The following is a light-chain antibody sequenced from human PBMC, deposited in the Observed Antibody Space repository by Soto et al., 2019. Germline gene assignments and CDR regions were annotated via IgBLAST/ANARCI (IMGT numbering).Light chain of an antibody. V-gene: IGKV1-5*01. CDR1: QSIGRF. CDR3: QQSYSTPWT. Sequence: IHISQSPSTLSVSMRDRVTITCRASQSIGRFLAWYQHQPGKAPKLLIYDASTLESGVPSRFSGTGSGTEFTFSITSLQPDDFATYYCQQSYSTPWTFGQVTKVDVK. CDR2: DAS. J-gene: IGKJ1*01.